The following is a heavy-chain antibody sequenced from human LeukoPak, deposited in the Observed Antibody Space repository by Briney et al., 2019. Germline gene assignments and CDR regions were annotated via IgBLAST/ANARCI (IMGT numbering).Heavy chain of an antibody. CDR2: IYHRGST. D-gene: IGHD2-2*01. CDR3: AGRGSSSGTFDV. V-gene: IGHV4-38-2*02. Sequence: SETLSLTCTVSGYPISSGYYWGWIRQPPGKGLEWIGGIYHRGSTYYNPSLKSRVTISVDTSKNQFSLKLNSVTAADTALYYCAGRGSSSGTFDVWGPGTFVTVSS. J-gene: IGHJ3*01. CDR1: GYPISSGYY.